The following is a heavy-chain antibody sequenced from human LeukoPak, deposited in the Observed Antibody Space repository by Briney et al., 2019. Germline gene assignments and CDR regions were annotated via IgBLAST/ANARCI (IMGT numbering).Heavy chain of an antibody. CDR3: ARDYSTYDY. V-gene: IGHV3-21*01. D-gene: IGHD6-13*01. Sequence: GGSLRLSCAASGFTLSAYTMNWVRQAPGKGLEWVSSISTGSTYIYYADSVKGRFTISRDNTKNSLYLQMNTLRAEDTALYYCARDYSTYDYWGQGTLVTVSS. CDR1: GFTLSAYT. CDR2: ISTGSTYI. J-gene: IGHJ4*02.